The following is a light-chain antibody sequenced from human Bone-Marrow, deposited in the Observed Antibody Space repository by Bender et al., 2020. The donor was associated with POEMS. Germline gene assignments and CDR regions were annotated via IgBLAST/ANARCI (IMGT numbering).Light chain of an antibody. J-gene: IGLJ3*02. CDR1: SSDVGRYNY. Sequence: QSALTQPRSVSGSPGQSVTISCTGTSSDVGRYNYVSWYQQDPGKAPKVMIYDVSKRPSGVPDRFSASKSGNTASLTISGLQAEDEADYHCSSYTTYTTLVFGGGTKLTVL. V-gene: IGLV2-11*01. CDR3: SSYTTYTTLV. CDR2: DVS.